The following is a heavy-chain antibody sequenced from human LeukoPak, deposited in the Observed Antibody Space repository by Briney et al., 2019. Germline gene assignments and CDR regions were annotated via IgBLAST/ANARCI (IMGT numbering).Heavy chain of an antibody. CDR2: ISSNGGST. V-gene: IGHV3-64*01. Sequence: GGSLRLSCAASGFTFSSYAMHWVRQAPGKGLEYVSAISSNGGSTYYANSVKGRFTISRDNSKHTLYLQMGSLRAEDMAVYYCARDQGRYFDWLFSFDYWGQGTLVTVSS. CDR3: ARDQGRYFDWLFSFDY. D-gene: IGHD3-9*01. CDR1: GFTFSSYA. J-gene: IGHJ4*02.